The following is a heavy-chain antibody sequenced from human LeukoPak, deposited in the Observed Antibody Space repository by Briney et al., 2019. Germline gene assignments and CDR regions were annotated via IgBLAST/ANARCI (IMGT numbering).Heavy chain of an antibody. CDR1: GGSFSGYY. CDR3: NTEGDILTGYYSADY. V-gene: IGHV4-34*01. CDR2: INHSGAA. D-gene: IGHD3-9*01. Sequence: PSETLSLTCAVYGGSFSGYYGSWVRQPPGKGLEWIGEINHSGAASYNPSLESRVTMSVDMSKNQISLKLSSVTAADTAVYYCNTEGDILTGYYSADYRGQGTLVTVSS. J-gene: IGHJ4*02.